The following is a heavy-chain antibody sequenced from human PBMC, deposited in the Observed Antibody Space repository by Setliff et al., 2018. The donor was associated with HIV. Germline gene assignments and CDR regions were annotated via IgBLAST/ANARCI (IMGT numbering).Heavy chain of an antibody. D-gene: IGHD3-16*01. J-gene: IGHJ4*02. CDR1: GGSISGYY. CDR3: ARRIGAGNFDY. V-gene: IGHV4-4*09. Sequence: PSETLSLTCTVSGGSISGYYWSWIRQPPGKGLEWIGYIYTSGSTHYNPSLKSRVTISVDTSKNQFSLKLSSVTAADTAVYYCARRIGAGNFDYWARERWSPSPQ. CDR2: IYTSGST.